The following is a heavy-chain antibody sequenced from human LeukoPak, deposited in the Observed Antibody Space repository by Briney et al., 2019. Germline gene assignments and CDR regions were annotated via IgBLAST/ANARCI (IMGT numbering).Heavy chain of an antibody. CDR3: ASRLTDSSGYHPSYYFDY. J-gene: IGHJ4*02. V-gene: IGHV3-7*01. CDR1: GFTFSSYW. D-gene: IGHD3-22*01. Sequence: PGGSLRLSCAASGFTFSSYWMSWVRQAPGKGLEWVANIKQDGSEKYYVDSVKGRFTISRDNAKNSLYLQMNSLRAEDTAVYYCASRLTDSSGYHPSYYFDYWGQGTLVTVSS. CDR2: IKQDGSEK.